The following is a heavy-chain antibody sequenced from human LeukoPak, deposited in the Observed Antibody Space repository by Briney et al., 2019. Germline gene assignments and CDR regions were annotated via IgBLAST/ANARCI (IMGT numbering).Heavy chain of an antibody. Sequence: GGSLRLSCAASGFTFSSYSMNWVRQAPGKGLEWVSSISSSSSYIYYADSVKGRFTISRDNAKNSLYLQINSLRAEDTAVHYCARFSGSYYNPLDYWGQGTLVTVSS. CDR1: GFTFSSYS. D-gene: IGHD3-10*01. CDR2: ISSSSSYI. J-gene: IGHJ4*02. CDR3: ARFSGSYYNPLDY. V-gene: IGHV3-21*01.